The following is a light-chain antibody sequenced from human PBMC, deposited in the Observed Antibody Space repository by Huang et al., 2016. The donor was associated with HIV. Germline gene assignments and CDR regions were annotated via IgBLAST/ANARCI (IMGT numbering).Light chain of an antibody. J-gene: IGKJ1*01. CDR2: AAS. CDR3: QKYDSAPRT. V-gene: IGKV1-27*01. CDR1: RDISTF. Sequence: MTQSPPSLSASIGDRVTLTCRASRDISTFLAGYQQKPGKPPRLLIYAASILHSGVPSRFSGGGSGTNFTLTVSSLQPEDVANYYCQKYDSAPRTCGQGTKLEL.